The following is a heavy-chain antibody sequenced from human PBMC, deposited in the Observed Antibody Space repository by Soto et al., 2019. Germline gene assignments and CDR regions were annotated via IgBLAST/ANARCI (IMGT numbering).Heavy chain of an antibody. D-gene: IGHD1-26*01. CDR1: GGSFSGYD. V-gene: IGHV4-34*01. Sequence: PSETLSLTCAGYGGSFSGYDCIGSRQPPGKGLEWIGEINHSGSTNDNPSLKSRVTISVDTSKNQFSLKLSSVTAADTAVDYCAGEKVGATIGHYWSLATLVT. CDR3: AGEKVGATIGHY. CDR2: INHSGST. J-gene: IGHJ4*02.